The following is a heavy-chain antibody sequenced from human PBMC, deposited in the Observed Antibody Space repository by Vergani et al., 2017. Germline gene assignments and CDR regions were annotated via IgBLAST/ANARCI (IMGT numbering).Heavy chain of an antibody. CDR1: GFTFSDYY. V-gene: IGHV3-11*04. D-gene: IGHD3-16*01. J-gene: IGHJ6*03. CDR2: ISSSGRTI. Sequence: QVQLVESGGGLVKPGGSLRLSCAASGFTFSDYYMSWIRQAPGRGLEWGSYISSSGRTIYYADSVKGRFTISRENSKNTPYLQMNSLRAEDTAVYYCASRVTFPDYMDVWGKGTTVTVSS. CDR3: ASRVTFPDYMDV.